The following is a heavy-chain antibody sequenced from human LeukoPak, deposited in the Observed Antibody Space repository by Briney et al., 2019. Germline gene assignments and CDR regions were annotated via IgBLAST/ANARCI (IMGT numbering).Heavy chain of an antibody. Sequence: GGSLRLSCAASGFTFSNYAMSWVRQAPGKGLEWVSSITGSGGNTYYVDSVKGRFTVSRDNSKNTLYLQMNSLRAEDTAMYYCARGLGYCTSTTCLLPFDYWGQGTLVTVSS. CDR3: ARGLGYCTSTTCLLPFDY. V-gene: IGHV3-23*01. J-gene: IGHJ4*02. D-gene: IGHD2-2*01. CDR1: GFTFSNYA. CDR2: ITGSGGNT.